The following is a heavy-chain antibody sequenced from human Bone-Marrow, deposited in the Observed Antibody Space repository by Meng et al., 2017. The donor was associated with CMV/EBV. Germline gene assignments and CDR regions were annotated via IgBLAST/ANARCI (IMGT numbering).Heavy chain of an antibody. Sequence: ASVKVSCKASGYTFTSYGISWVRQAPGQGLEWMGWINPNSGGTNYAQKFQGRVTMTRDTSISTAYMELSRLRSDDTAVYYCARVWRYYYDYWGQGTLVTVSS. V-gene: IGHV1-2*02. D-gene: IGHD1-1*01. CDR2: INPNSGGT. CDR1: GYTFTSYG. CDR3: ARVWRYYYDY. J-gene: IGHJ4*02.